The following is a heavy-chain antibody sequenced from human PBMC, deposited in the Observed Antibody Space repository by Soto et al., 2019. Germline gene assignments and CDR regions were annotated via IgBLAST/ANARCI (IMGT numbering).Heavy chain of an antibody. V-gene: IGHV3-23*01. CDR2: ISGSGGST. D-gene: IGHD5-12*01. Sequence: GGSLRLSCAASGLTFSSYAMSWVRQAPGKGLEWVSAISGSGGSTYYADSVKGRFTISRDNSKNTLYLQMNSLRAEDTAVYYCAKDRRYSGYDNNFDYWGQGTLVTVSS. J-gene: IGHJ4*02. CDR3: AKDRRYSGYDNNFDY. CDR1: GLTFSSYA.